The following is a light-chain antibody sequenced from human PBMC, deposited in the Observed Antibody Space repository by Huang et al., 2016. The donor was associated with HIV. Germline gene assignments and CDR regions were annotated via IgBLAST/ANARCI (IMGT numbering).Light chain of an antibody. V-gene: IGKV1-39*01. CDR2: AAS. Sequence: DIQMTQSPTSLSASVGNRVALTCRTSQNISNSVNWYQDKPGKAPNLLLYAASKLISGVPSRFSGGGSGSNFTLTITNLQPEDIGTYYCQQSYTLPLTFGPGTKVTVK. CDR3: QQSYTLPLT. J-gene: IGKJ3*01. CDR1: QNISNS.